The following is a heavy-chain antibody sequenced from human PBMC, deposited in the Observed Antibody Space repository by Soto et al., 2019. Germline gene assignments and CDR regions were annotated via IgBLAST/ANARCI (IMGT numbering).Heavy chain of an antibody. J-gene: IGHJ4*02. Sequence: QVQLVQSGAEVKKPGASVKVSCKASGYTFTGYYMHWVRQAPGQGLEWMGWINPNSGGTNYAQKFQGWVTMTRDTSISTAYMGLSRLRSDDTAVYYCARGETYYDYIWGSYRYDYWGQGTLVTVSS. CDR1: GYTFTGYY. V-gene: IGHV1-2*04. D-gene: IGHD3-16*02. CDR2: INPNSGGT. CDR3: ARGETYYDYIWGSYRYDY.